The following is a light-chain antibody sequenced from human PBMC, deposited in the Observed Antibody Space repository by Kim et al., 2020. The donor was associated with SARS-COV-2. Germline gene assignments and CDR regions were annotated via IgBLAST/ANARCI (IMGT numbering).Light chain of an antibody. V-gene: IGLV1-47*01. CDR3: AAWDDSLSGGV. CDR1: SSNIGSNY. CDR2: RNN. Sequence: ELTQPPSASGTPGQRVTISCFGSSSNIGSNYVYWYQHLPGTAPKLLIYRNNQRPSGVPDRFSGSKSGTSASLAISGLRSEDEADYYCAAWDDSLSGGVFGGGTQLTVL. J-gene: IGLJ3*02.